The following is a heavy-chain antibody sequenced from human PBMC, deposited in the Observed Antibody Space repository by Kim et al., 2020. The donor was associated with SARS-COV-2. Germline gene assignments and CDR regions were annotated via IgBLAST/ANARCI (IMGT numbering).Heavy chain of an antibody. Sequence: GGSLRLSCAASGFTFSSYAMHWVRQAPGKGLEWVAVISYDGSNKYYADSVKGRFTISRDNSKNTLYLQMNSLRAEDTAVYYCASLGIAAAGTSYFDPWGQGTLVTVSS. CDR2: ISYDGSNK. D-gene: IGHD6-13*01. CDR1: GFTFSSYA. V-gene: IGHV3-30*04. CDR3: ASLGIAAAGTSYFDP. J-gene: IGHJ5*02.